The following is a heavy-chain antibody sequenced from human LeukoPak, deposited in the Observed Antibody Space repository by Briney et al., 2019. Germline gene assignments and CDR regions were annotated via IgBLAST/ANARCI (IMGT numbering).Heavy chain of an antibody. CDR3: ARYGFSSSWQGGWHAFDI. CDR1: GYTLTSYY. J-gene: IGHJ3*02. V-gene: IGHV1-46*01. Sequence: ASVKVSCKASGYTLTSYYMHRVRQAPGQGLEWMGIINPTVGDTIYAQKFQGGVTMTRDMSTSTVYMELSSLRSDDTAVYYCARYGFSSSWQGGWHAFDIWGQGTMVTVSS. D-gene: IGHD6-13*01. CDR2: INPTVGDT.